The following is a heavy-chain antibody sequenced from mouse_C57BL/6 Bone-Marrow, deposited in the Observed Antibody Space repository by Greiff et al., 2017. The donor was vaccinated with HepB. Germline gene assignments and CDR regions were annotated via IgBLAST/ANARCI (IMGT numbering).Heavy chain of an antibody. CDR1: GYSFTSYY. D-gene: IGHD2-2*01. CDR3: ATGGVTTTVLFDY. J-gene: IGHJ2*01. V-gene: IGHV1-66*01. CDR2: IYPGSGNT. Sequence: VKVVESGPELVKPGASVKISCKASGYSFTSYYIHWVKQRPGQGLEWIGWIYPGSGNTKYNEKFKGKATLTADTSSSTAYMQLSSLTSEDSAVYYCATGGVTTTVLFDYWGQGTTLTVSS.